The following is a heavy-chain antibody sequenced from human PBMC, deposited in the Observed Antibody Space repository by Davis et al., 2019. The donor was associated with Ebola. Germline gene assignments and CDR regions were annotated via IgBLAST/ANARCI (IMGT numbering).Heavy chain of an antibody. D-gene: IGHD3-22*01. V-gene: IGHV3-7*03. Sequence: PGGSLRLSCAASGFTFSSYWMSWVRQAPGKGLEWVANIKQDGSEKYYVDSVKGRFTISRDNAKNSLYLQMNSLRAEDTAVYYCARDRPPYYYDSSGPFDYWGQGTLVTVSS. CDR3: ARDRPPYYYDSSGPFDY. J-gene: IGHJ4*02. CDR2: IKQDGSEK. CDR1: GFTFSSYW.